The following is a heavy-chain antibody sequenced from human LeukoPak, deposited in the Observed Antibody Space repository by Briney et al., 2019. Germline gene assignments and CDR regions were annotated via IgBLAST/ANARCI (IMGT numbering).Heavy chain of an antibody. J-gene: IGHJ4*02. D-gene: IGHD6-25*01. CDR2: INSEGGLI. CDR3: TRAAEQRPIDY. V-gene: IGHV3-74*01. CDR1: GFALRDYW. Sequence: GVSLRLSCAASGFALRDYWMHWVRQARGKGLVWVSRINSEGGLISYADSVKGRFTIYRDNAKNTLYLQMNSLTAEDTAMYYCTRAAEQRPIDYWGQGTLVTVSS.